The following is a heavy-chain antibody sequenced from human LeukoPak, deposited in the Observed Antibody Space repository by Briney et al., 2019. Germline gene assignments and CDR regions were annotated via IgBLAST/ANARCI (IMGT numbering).Heavy chain of an antibody. CDR2: ISGSGGST. J-gene: IGHJ4*02. D-gene: IGHD5-12*01. Sequence: GGSLRLSCAASGFTFSSYDMHWVRQATGKGLEWVSAISGSGGSTYYADSVKGRFTISRDNSKNTLYLQMNSLRAEDTAVYYCARARWLRGVGYFDYWGQGTLVTVSS. CDR1: GFTFSSYD. V-gene: IGHV3-23*01. CDR3: ARARWLRGVGYFDY.